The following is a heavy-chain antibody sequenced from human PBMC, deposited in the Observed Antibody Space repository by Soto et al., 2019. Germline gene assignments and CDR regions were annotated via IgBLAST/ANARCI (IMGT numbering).Heavy chain of an antibody. D-gene: IGHD3-22*01. CDR2: IYYSGST. J-gene: IGHJ6*02. Sequence: SETLSLTCTVSGGSISSFSYYWGWIRQPPGKGLEWIGSIYYSGSTYYNPSLKSRVTISVDKSKNQFSLKLSSVTAADTAVYYCARSPDSSGYYPRWYYYGMDVWGQGTTVTVSS. CDR3: ARSPDSSGYYPRWYYYGMDV. CDR1: GGSISSFSYY. V-gene: IGHV4-39*07.